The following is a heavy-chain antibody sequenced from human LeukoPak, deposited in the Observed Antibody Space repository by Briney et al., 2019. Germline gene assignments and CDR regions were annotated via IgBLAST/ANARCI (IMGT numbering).Heavy chain of an antibody. D-gene: IGHD6-13*01. CDR2: IIPILGIA. J-gene: IGHJ4*02. Sequence: GASVKVPCKASGGTFSSYAISWVRQAPGQGLEWMGRIIPILGIANYAQKFQGRVTITADKSTSTAYMELSSLRSEDTAVYYCAREEAIAAAGFDYWGQGTLVTVS. CDR3: AREEAIAAAGFDY. CDR1: GGTFSSYA. V-gene: IGHV1-69*04.